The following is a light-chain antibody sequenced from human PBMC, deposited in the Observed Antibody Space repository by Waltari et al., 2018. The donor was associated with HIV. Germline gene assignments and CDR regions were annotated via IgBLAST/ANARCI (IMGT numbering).Light chain of an antibody. V-gene: IGLV2-8*01. Sequence: QSALPQPPSASGSPGPSVTISCPGTSSDVGGYNYVSWYQQHPGKAPKLMIYEVSKRPSGVPDRFSGSKSGNTASLTVSGLQAEDEADYYCSSYAGSNRVFGGGTKLTVL. J-gene: IGLJ2*01. CDR3: SSYAGSNRV. CDR2: EVS. CDR1: SSDVGGYNY.